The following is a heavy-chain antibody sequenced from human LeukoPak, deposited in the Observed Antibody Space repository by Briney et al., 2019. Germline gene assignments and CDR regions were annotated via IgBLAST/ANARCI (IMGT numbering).Heavy chain of an antibody. J-gene: IGHJ4*02. D-gene: IGHD6-19*01. V-gene: IGHV3-15*01. CDR2: IKSKTDGGTT. CDR1: GFTFSNAW. CDR3: TTDPPAYSSGWYDY. Sequence: GGSLRLSCAASGFTFSNAWMSWVRQAPGKGLEWVGRIKSKTDGGTTDYAAPVKGRFTISRDDSKNTLYLQMNSLKTEDTAVYYRTTDPPAYSSGWYDYWGQGTLVTVSS.